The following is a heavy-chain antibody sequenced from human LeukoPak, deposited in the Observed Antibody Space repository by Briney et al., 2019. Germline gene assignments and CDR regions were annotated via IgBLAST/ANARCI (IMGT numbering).Heavy chain of an antibody. CDR1: GFTVSSNS. CDR2: IYSDNT. CDR3: AREADAGATLYYYYMDV. J-gene: IGHJ6*03. D-gene: IGHD1-26*01. Sequence: GGSPRLSCTVSGFTVSSNSMSWVRQAPGKGLEWVSFIYSDNTHYSDSVKGRFTISRDNAKNSLYLQMNSLRAEDTAVYYCAREADAGATLYYYYMDVWGKGTTVTISS. V-gene: IGHV3-53*01.